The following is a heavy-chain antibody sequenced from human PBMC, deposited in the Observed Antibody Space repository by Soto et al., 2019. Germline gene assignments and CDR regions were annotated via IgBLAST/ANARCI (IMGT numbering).Heavy chain of an antibody. CDR2: IYYSGST. V-gene: IGHV4-61*01. J-gene: IGHJ5*02. CDR3: ARTLAGPAAIGNWFDP. Sequence: KTSETLSLTCTVSGGSVSSGSYYWSWIRQPPGKGLEWIGYIYYSGSTNYNPSLKSRVTISVDTSKNQFSLKLSSVTAADTAVYYCARTLAGPAAIGNWFDPWGQGTLVTVSS. D-gene: IGHD2-2*02. CDR1: GGSVSSGSYY.